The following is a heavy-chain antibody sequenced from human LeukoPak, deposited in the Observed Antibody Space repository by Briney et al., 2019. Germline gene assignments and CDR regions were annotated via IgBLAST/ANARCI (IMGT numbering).Heavy chain of an antibody. J-gene: IGHJ4*02. Sequence: PSETLSLTCVVSGASVSSSHWNWIRQLPGKRLEWIGCLSYTGKTDYNPSLTSRVTISLDTSKNQVSLKLRSVTAADTAVYYCSEGYFEPSAHWGKGILVTVSS. D-gene: IGHD2/OR15-2a*01. CDR2: LSYTGKT. CDR3: SEGYFEPSAH. V-gene: IGHV4-59*02. CDR1: GASVSSSH.